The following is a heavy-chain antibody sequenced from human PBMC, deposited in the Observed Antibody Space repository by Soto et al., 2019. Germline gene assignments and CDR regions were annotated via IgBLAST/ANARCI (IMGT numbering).Heavy chain of an antibody. V-gene: IGHV4-39*01. CDR1: XGXXXXXXYY. D-gene: IGHD3-16*01. J-gene: IGHJ4*02. CDR3: ARLVWGLVSY. Sequence: XXLSLTCTVSXGXXXXXXYYXXWIRQPKGKGLELIGYIYYSGSTYYNPSLKSRVTISVDTSKNQFSLKLTSVTAADTAVYYCARLVWGLVSYWGQGTLVTVSS. CDR2: IYYSGST.